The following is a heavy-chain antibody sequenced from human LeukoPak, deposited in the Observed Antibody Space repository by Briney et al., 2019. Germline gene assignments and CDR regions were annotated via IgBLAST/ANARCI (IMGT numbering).Heavy chain of an antibody. CDR1: GFTFSSYS. J-gene: IGHJ3*02. V-gene: IGHV3-21*01. D-gene: IGHD2-2*02. CDR3: ARFRLPAAIITDAFDI. Sequence: GGSLRLSCAASGFTFSSYSMNWVRQAPGKGLEWVSSISSCSSYIYYADSVKGRFTISRDNAKNSLYLQMNSLRAEDTAVYYCARFRLPAAIITDAFDIWGQGTMVTVSS. CDR2: ISSCSSYI.